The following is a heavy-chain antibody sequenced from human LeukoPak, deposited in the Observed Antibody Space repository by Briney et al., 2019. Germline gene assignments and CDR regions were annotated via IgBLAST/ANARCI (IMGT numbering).Heavy chain of an antibody. Sequence: GSLRLSCAASGFTFDDYGMSWVRQAPGKGLEWIGEINHSGSTNYNPSLKSRVTISVDTSKNQFSLKLSSVTAADTAVYYCARHHGKIGVSYWFDPWGQGTLVTVSS. D-gene: IGHD3-22*01. J-gene: IGHJ5*02. V-gene: IGHV4-34*01. CDR1: GFTFDDYG. CDR3: ARHHGKIGVSYWFDP. CDR2: INHSGST.